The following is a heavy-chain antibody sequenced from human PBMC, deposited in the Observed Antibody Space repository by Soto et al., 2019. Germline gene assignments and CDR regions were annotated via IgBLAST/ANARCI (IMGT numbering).Heavy chain of an antibody. D-gene: IGHD1-26*01. CDR1: GFTFTSSA. CDR2: IVVGSGNT. J-gene: IGHJ4*02. Sequence: GASVKVSCKASGFTFTSSAVQWVRQARGQRLEWIGWIVVGSGNTNYAQKFQERVTITRDMSTSTAYMELSSLRSEDTAVYYCAAAAGYSGSSQAPLDYWGQGTLVTVSS. CDR3: AAAAGYSGSSQAPLDY. V-gene: IGHV1-58*01.